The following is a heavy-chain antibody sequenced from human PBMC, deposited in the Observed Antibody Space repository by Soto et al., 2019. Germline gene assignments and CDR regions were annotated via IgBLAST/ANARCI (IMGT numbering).Heavy chain of an antibody. CDR2: IIPILGIA. J-gene: IGHJ4*02. CDR1: GGPFSSYT. D-gene: IGHD5-18*01. Sequence: QVQLVQSGAEVKKPGSSVKVSCKASGGPFSSYTISWVRQAPGQGLEWMGRIIPILGIANYAQKFQGRVTITADKSTSTAYTELSSLRSEDTAVYYCAASRDTAMVPDYWGQGTLVTVSS. CDR3: AASRDTAMVPDY. V-gene: IGHV1-69*02.